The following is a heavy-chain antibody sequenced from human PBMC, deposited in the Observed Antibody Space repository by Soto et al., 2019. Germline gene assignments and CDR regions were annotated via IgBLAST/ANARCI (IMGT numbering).Heavy chain of an antibody. CDR3: TTDSYSTMIGVRFDY. D-gene: IGHD3-22*01. CDR1: GFDFSNAW. J-gene: IGHJ4*01. Sequence: PGGSLRLSCAGSGFDFSNAWINWVRQDPGKGLEWVGRIKSKALGGTTDFAAPVRGRFANTRDDSRNMVYMQMNSLNTEDTAVYYCTTDSYSTMIGVRFDYWGHGTLVTVSS. V-gene: IGHV3-15*07. CDR2: IKSKALGGTT.